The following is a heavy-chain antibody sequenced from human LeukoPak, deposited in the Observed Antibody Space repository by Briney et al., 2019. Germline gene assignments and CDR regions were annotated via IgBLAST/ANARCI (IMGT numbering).Heavy chain of an antibody. J-gene: IGHJ4*02. D-gene: IGHD3-22*01. V-gene: IGHV3-30*02. Sequence: GGSLRLSCAASGFTFSSYGMHWVRQAPGKGLEWVAFIRYDGSNKYYADSVKGRFTISRDNSKNTLYLQMNSLRAEDTAVYYCAIDPYYDSSGYYQLDYWGQGTLVTVSS. CDR3: AIDPYYDSSGYYQLDY. CDR1: GFTFSSYG. CDR2: IRYDGSNK.